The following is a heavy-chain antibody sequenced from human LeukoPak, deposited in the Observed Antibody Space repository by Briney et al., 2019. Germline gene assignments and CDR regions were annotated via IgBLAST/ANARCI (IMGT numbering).Heavy chain of an antibody. CDR1: GFTFSSYW. CDR2: IKQDGSEK. V-gene: IGHV3-7*01. D-gene: IGHD2-21*02. CDR3: ARSALRGYCGGDCYSDY. Sequence: GGSLRLSCAASGFTFSSYWMSWVRQAPGKGLEWVANIKQDGSEKYYVDSVKGRFTIPRDNAKNSLYLQMNSLRAEDTAVYYCARSALRGYCGGDCYSDYWGQGTLVTVSS. J-gene: IGHJ4*02.